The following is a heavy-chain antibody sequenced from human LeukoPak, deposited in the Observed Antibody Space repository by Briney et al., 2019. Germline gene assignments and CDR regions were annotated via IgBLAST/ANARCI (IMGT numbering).Heavy chain of an antibody. CDR1: GYTFTSHG. Sequence: ASVKVSCKTSGYTFTSHGISWVRLAPGQGLEWMGWISGYNGNSNYAQMFQGRVTMTADTSTSTAYMEVRSLTADDTALYYCARDNPRGTLYFDYWGQGTLVTVSS. CDR3: ARDNPRGTLYFDY. J-gene: IGHJ4*02. V-gene: IGHV1-18*01. D-gene: IGHD3-16*01. CDR2: ISGYNGNS.